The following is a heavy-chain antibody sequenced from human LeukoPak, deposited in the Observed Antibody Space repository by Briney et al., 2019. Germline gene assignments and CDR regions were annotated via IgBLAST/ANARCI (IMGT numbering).Heavy chain of an antibody. Sequence: SETLSLTCTVSGGSISSSRDYWAWLRQPPGKGLEWIANIYYSGSTYYSPSLKSRVTISVDTSKNQFSLKLSSVTAADTAVYYCARVVRTYCSSTSCLKLYYFDYWGREPWSPSPQ. CDR2: IYYSGST. V-gene: IGHV4-39*07. J-gene: IGHJ4*02. CDR3: ARVVRTYCSSTSCLKLYYFDY. D-gene: IGHD2-2*01. CDR1: GGSISSSRDY.